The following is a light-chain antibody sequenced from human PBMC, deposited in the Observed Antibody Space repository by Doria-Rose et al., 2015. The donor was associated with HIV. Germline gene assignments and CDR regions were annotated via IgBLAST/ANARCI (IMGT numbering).Light chain of an antibody. CDR1: QSLLYTSKNY. CDR2: WTS. V-gene: IGKV4-1*01. Sequence: DIRVTQSPESLGMSLGERATLNCKSNQSLLYTSKNYLAWYQQKPGQPPKLLMYWTSTRQSGVPARFSGSGSGTDFTLTISSLEAEDVAVYYGQQYYDTPSFGPGTTVDIK. J-gene: IGKJ3*01. CDR3: QQYYDTPS.